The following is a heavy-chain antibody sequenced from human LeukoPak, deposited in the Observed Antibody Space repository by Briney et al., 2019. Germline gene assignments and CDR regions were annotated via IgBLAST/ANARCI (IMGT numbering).Heavy chain of an antibody. V-gene: IGHV3-23*01. D-gene: IGHD3-3*01. Sequence: PGGSLRLSCAASGFTFSSYAMSWVRQAPGKGLEWVSAVSGSGGSTYYADSVKGRFTISRDNSNNTLYLQMSSLRAEDTAVYYCAKDRVATIFGVIPSCLRHWGQGTLVTVSS. CDR2: VSGSGGST. CDR1: GFTFSSYA. J-gene: IGHJ4*02. CDR3: AKDRVATIFGVIPSCLRH.